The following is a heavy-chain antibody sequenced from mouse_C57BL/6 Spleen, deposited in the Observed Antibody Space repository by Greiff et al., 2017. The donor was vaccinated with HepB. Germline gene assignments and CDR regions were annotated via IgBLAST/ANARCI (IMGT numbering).Heavy chain of an antibody. J-gene: IGHJ4*01. CDR3: TVWGSAMDY. CDR2: IRLKSDNYAT. Sequence: DVKLQESGGGLVQPGGSMKLSCVASGFTFSNYWMNWVRQSPEKGLEWVAQIRLKSDNYATHYAESVKGRFTISRDDSKSSVYLQMNNLRAEDTGIYYCTVWGSAMDYWGQGTSVTVSS. V-gene: IGHV6-3*01. CDR1: GFTFSNYW.